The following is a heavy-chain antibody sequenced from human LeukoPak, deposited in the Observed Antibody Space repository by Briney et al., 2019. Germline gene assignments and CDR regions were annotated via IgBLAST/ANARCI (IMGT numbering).Heavy chain of an antibody. Sequence: GGSLRLSCAASGFTFSSYWMHWVRQAPGKGLVWVSRINSDGSSTSYADSVKGRFTISRDNAKNTLYLQMNSLRAEDTAVYYCARERIQLWSLGVWDRYWGQGTLVTVSS. CDR2: INSDGSST. D-gene: IGHD5-18*01. CDR1: GFTFSSYW. V-gene: IGHV3-74*01. CDR3: ARERIQLWSLGVWDRY. J-gene: IGHJ4*02.